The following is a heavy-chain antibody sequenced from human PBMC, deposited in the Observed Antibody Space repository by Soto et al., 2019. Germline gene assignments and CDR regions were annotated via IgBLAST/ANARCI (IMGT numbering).Heavy chain of an antibody. CDR3: VTSRVSIAVTGETEYYFDY. Sequence: ASVKVSCKASGYTFTGYYIHWVRQAPGQGLEWMGWVNPNSGGTNYAQKFQGWVTMTRDTSISTAYMELSRLRSDDTAVYYCVTSRVSIAVTGETEYYFDYWGQGTMVTVSS. V-gene: IGHV1-2*04. D-gene: IGHD6-19*01. CDR1: GYTFTGYY. J-gene: IGHJ4*02. CDR2: VNPNSGGT.